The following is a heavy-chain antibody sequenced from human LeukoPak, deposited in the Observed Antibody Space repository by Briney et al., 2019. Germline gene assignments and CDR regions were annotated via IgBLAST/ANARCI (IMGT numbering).Heavy chain of an antibody. CDR2: INPNSGGT. D-gene: IGHD4-17*01. CDR1: GYTFTGYY. Sequence: ASVKVSCKASGYTFTGYYVHWVRQAPGQGLEGMGWINPNSGGTNYAQKFQGRVTMTRDTSISTAYMELSRLRSDDTAVYYCARNKDGDYDYWGQGTLVTVSS. J-gene: IGHJ4*02. CDR3: ARNKDGDYDY. V-gene: IGHV1-2*02.